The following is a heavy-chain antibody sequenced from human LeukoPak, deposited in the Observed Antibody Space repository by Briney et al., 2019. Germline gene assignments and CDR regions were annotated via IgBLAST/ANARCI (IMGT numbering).Heavy chain of an antibody. V-gene: IGHV3-30*04. J-gene: IGHJ4*02. D-gene: IGHD5-24*01. CDR1: GFTFSSYA. CDR3: ARDPRSGWPLSYFDY. Sequence: GGSLRLSCAASGFTFSSYAMHWVRQAPGKGLEWVAVISYDGSNKYYADSVKGRFTISRDNSKNTLYLQMNSLRAEDTAVYYCARDPRSGWPLSYFDYWGQGTLVTVSS. CDR2: ISYDGSNK.